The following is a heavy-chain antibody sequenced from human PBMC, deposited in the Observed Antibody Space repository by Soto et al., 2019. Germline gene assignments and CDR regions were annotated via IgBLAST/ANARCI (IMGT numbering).Heavy chain of an antibody. CDR3: ARGPGGPDAPGAY. CDR1: GYTFTSYA. CDR2: INAGNGNT. D-gene: IGHD2-15*01. V-gene: IGHV1-3*01. Sequence: QVQLVQSGAEVKKPGASVKVSCKASGYTFTSYAMHWVRQAPGQRLEWMGWINAGNGNTKYSQKFQGRVTITRDTSASTAYMELSSLRSEDTAVYSSARGPGGPDAPGAYWGQVTLVTVSS. J-gene: IGHJ4*02.